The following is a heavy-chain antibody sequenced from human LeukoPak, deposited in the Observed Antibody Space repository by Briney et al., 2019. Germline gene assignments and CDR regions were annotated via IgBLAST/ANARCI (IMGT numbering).Heavy chain of an antibody. D-gene: IGHD3-22*01. J-gene: IGHJ4*02. CDR1: GFTFSSYT. CDR2: ISSSSSYI. Sequence: KTGGSLRLFCAASGFTFSSYTMNWVRQAPGKGLEWLSSISSSSSYIYYADSVKGRFTISRDNAKKSLYLQMNSLRAEDTAVYYCARAYFSDSSGYYFAKVEFDSWGQGPLVTVSS. CDR3: ARAYFSDSSGYYFAKVEFDS. V-gene: IGHV3-21*01.